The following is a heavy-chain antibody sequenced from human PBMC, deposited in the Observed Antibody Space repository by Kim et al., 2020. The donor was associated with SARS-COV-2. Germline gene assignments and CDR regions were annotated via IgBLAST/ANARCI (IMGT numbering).Heavy chain of an antibody. D-gene: IGHD2-2*01. CDR3: AKDDQYQLKYFQH. J-gene: IGHJ1*01. Sequence: YTDSVRGRLANSWDNSKNPLYLKMNSLKAEDTAVYYCAKDDQYQLKYFQHWGQGTLVTVSS. V-gene: IGHV3-23*01.